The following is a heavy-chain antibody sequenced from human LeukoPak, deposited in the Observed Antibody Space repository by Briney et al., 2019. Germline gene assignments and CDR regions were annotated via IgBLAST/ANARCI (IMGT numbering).Heavy chain of an antibody. CDR1: GGSISSSSYY. Sequence: SETLSLTCTVSGGSISSSSYYWGWVRQPPGTGLEWIGSIYYSGSTYYNPSLKSRFTISVDTSKNQFSLKLSSVTAADTAMFYCASIASDDAFDIWGRGTMVTVSS. V-gene: IGHV4-39*07. D-gene: IGHD2-21*01. J-gene: IGHJ3*02. CDR3: ASIASDDAFDI. CDR2: IYYSGST.